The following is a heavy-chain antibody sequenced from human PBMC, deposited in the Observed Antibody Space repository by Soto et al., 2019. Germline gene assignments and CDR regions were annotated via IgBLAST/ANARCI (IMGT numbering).Heavy chain of an antibody. CDR1: GGSFSGYY. D-gene: IGHD6-6*01. CDR3: ASFVAARGYYYYGMDV. J-gene: IGHJ6*02. V-gene: IGHV4-34*01. Sequence: SETLSLTCAVYGGSFSGYYWSWIRQPPGKGLEWIGEINHSGSTNYNPSLKSRVTISVDTSKNQFSLKLSSVTAADTAVYYCASFVAARGYYYYGMDVWGQGTTVTVSS. CDR2: INHSGST.